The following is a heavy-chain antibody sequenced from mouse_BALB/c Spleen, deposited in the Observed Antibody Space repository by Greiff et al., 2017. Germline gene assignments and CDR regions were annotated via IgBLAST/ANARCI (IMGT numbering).Heavy chain of an antibody. CDR3: ARVLLRYGNYAMDY. V-gene: IGHV2-6-4*01. CDR2: IWGGGST. CDR1: GFSLSRYS. Sequence: VKLVESGPGLVAPSQSLSITCTVSGFSLSRYSVHWVRQPPGKGLEWLGMIWGGGSTDYNSALKSRLSISKDNSKSQVFLKMNSLQTDDTAMYYCARVLLRYGNYAMDYWGQGTSVTVSS. D-gene: IGHD1-1*01. J-gene: IGHJ4*01.